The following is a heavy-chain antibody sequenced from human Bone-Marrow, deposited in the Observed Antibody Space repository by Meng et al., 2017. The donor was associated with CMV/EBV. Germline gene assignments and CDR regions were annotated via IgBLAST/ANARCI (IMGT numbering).Heavy chain of an antibody. CDR1: GYTFTGYY. CDR3: ATGPSTAMGLYYYYYDKDV. J-gene: IGHJ6*02. CDR2: INPDSGGT. D-gene: IGHD5-18*01. V-gene: IGHV1-2*02. Sequence: ASVKVSCKASGYTFTGYYMHWVRQAPGQGLEWMGWINPDSGGTNYAQKFQGRVTMTRDTSINTAYKELSWLRSDDTAVYYCATGPSTAMGLYYYYYDKDVWGQGTTVTVSS.